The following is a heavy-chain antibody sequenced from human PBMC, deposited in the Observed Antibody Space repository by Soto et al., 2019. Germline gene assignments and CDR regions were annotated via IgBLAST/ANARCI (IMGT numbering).Heavy chain of an antibody. D-gene: IGHD5-12*01. CDR3: ARLAHWLRSPRLQFDS. V-gene: IGHV1-69*06. CDR1: GGTFSSYT. CDR2: IIPLLDTP. Sequence: QGQLVQSGAEVKKPGSSVKISCKASGGTFSSYTFSWVRQAPGQGLEWMGGIIPLLDTPNYAQKFQGRVTITADKSTSTAYMELSSLRSEDTAVYYCARLAHWLRSPRLQFDSWGQGTPVTVSS. J-gene: IGHJ4*02.